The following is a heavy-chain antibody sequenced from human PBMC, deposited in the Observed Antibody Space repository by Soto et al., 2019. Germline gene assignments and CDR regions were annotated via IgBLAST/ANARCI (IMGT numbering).Heavy chain of an antibody. V-gene: IGHV6-1*01. J-gene: IGHJ5*01. CDR2: TYYRSNWYT. CDR3: ARLIGNSWLDS. D-gene: IGHD2-8*01. CDR1: GASVSTNGST. Sequence: SLSLTCGISGASVSTNGSTWDWIRQSPSRGLEWLGRTYYRSNWYTDYAVSVKGRITISPDTSNNQLSLQLNSVTPDDTAVYYCARLIGNSWLDSWGQGTLVTAPQ.